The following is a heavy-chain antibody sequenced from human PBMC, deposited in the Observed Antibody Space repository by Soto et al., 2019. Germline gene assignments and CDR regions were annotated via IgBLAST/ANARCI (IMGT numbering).Heavy chain of an antibody. CDR1: GFTFSSYW. D-gene: IGHD6-19*01. J-gene: IGHJ4*02. CDR3: TRDLFSADSSGWKY. CDR2: MKPDGSEK. Sequence: EVQLVESGGGLVQPGGSLRLSCAVSGFTFSSYWMSWVRHTPGKGLEWVANMKPDGSEKYYGDSVRGRFTISRDNAKNSLYLQMNSLRAEDTAIYYCTRDLFSADSSGWKYWGQGGLVTVSS. V-gene: IGHV3-7*05.